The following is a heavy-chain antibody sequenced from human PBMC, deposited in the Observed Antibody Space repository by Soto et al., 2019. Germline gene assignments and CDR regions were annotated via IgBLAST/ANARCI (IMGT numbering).Heavy chain of an antibody. J-gene: IGHJ5*02. CDR3: AMLYGHHEGVDL. V-gene: IGHV1-18*01. CDR2: ISAYNGDT. CDR1: GYTFTNYG. D-gene: IGHD2-2*02. Sequence: VQLVQSGAEVKKPGASVKVSCKASGYTFTNYGIDWVRQAPGQGPEAMGWISAYNGDTKYAQKLQGRVTLTTDTSTSTAFMELRSMRSDDTAVYYCAMLYGHHEGVDLWGQGTMVTVSS.